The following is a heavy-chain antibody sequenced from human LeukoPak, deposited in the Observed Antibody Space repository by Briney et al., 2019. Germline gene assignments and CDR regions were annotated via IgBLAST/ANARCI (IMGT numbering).Heavy chain of an antibody. D-gene: IGHD6-6*01. J-gene: IGHJ4*02. CDR1: GGSISSNNYY. CDR2: IYNSGST. CDR3: ARDRSSYFDY. Sequence: SETLSLTCTVSGGSISSNNYYWGWIRQPPGKGLEWIGSIYNSGSTYYNPSLKSRVTISVDTSKNQFALKLSSVTAADTAVYYCARDRSSYFDYRGQGSMVSVPS. V-gene: IGHV4-39*02.